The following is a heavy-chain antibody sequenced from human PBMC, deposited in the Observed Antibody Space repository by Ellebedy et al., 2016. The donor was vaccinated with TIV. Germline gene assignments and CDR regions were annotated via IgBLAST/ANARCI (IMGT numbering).Heavy chain of an antibody. CDR2: IYTSGST. CDR3: ARDLRATDAFDI. Sequence: MPSETLSLTCTVSGGSISSYYWSWIRQPDGKGLEWIGRIYTSGSTNYNPSLKSRVTMSVDTSKNQFSLKLSSVTAADTAVYYCARDLRATDAFDIWGQGTMVTVSS. CDR1: GGSISSYY. V-gene: IGHV4-4*07. D-gene: IGHD5-24*01. J-gene: IGHJ3*02.